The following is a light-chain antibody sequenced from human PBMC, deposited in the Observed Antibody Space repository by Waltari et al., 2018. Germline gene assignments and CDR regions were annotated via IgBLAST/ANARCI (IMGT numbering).Light chain of an antibody. V-gene: IGLV2-14*01. Sequence: QSALTQPASVSGSPGQSIAISCTGTSSDVGGYNSVSWYRHPPGEAPKLMIYDVTNRPSGVSDRFSGSKAGNTASLTIAGLQAEDEADYYCTSYTSSATLVFGGGTKLTVL. CDR1: SSDVGGYNS. CDR2: DVT. CDR3: TSYTSSATLV. J-gene: IGLJ3*02.